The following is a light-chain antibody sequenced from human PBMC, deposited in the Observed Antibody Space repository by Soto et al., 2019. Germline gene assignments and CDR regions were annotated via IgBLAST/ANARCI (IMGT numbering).Light chain of an antibody. CDR2: GAS. CDR3: LQYHYWWR. Sequence: TLSQTTVARRKGQECSLWCRASQSISNNFAWFQQKPGQVPRLLIYGASNRATGVSARFSGSGSGTEFTLTISSLQSEDFAVYYCLQYHYWWRSGQGTKAEIK. V-gene: IGKV3-15*01. CDR1: QSISNN. J-gene: IGKJ1*01.